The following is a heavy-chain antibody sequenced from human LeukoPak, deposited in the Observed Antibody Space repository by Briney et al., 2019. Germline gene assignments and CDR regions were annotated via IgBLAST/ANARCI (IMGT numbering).Heavy chain of an antibody. V-gene: IGHV1-69*13. Sequence: SVKVSCKASGGTFSSYAISWVRQAPGQGLEWMGGIIPIFGTANYAQKFQGRVTITADESTSTAYMKLSSLRSEDTAVYYCARVLVRGLVRSWFDPWGQGTLVTVSS. CDR1: GGTFSSYA. D-gene: IGHD6-19*01. J-gene: IGHJ5*02. CDR3: ARVLVRGLVRSWFDP. CDR2: IIPIFGTA.